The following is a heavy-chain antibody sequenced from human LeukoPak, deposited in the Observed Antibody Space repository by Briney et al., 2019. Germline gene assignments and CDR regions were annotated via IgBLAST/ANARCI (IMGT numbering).Heavy chain of an antibody. V-gene: IGHV3-23*01. CDR2: ISGSGGST. D-gene: IGHD3-16*02. CDR3: AKVWGSYRYGYYYYYMDV. Sequence: GGSLRLSCAASGFTFSSYAMSWVRQAPGKGLEWVSAISGSGGSTYYADSVKGRFTISRDNSKNTLYLQMNSLRAEDTAVYYCAKVWGSYRYGYYYYYMDVWGKGTTVTISS. CDR1: GFTFSSYA. J-gene: IGHJ6*03.